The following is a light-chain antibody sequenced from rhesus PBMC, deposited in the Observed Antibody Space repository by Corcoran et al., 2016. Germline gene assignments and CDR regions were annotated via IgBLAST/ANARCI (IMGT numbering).Light chain of an antibody. V-gene: IGKV2S9*01. CDR1: QRLVFSDGKTY. CDR3: VQGTHWPPT. Sequence: DVVMTQSPLSLPVTPGQPASISCRSSQRLVFSDGKTYLNWLQQKPGQPPRRLLYEVSKRDSGDPDSFSGRGAGTDFTLESSRVEAEDVGLYYCVQGTHWPPTFGPGTKLDIK. CDR2: EVS. J-gene: IGKJ3*01.